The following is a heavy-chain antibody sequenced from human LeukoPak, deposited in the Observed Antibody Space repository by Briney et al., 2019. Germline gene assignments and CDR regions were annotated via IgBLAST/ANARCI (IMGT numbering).Heavy chain of an antibody. CDR1: GGSISSYY. CDR3: ARSDGYSHFDY. Sequence: SXTLSLTCTVSGGSISSYYWSWIRQPPGKGLEWIGYIYYSGTTNYNPSLNSRVTISVDTSKNQFSLKLSSVTAADTAVYYCARSDGYSHFDYWGQGTLVTVSS. CDR2: IYYSGTT. V-gene: IGHV4-59*01. J-gene: IGHJ4*02. D-gene: IGHD5-24*01.